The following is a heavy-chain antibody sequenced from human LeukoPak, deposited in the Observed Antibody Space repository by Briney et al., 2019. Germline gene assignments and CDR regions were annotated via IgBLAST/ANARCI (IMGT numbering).Heavy chain of an antibody. CDR1: GYTFTSYD. CDR2: MNPNSGNT. J-gene: IGHJ4*02. V-gene: IGHV1-8*01. Sequence: ASVKVSCKASGYTFTSYDINWVRQATGQGLEWMGWMNPNSGNTGYAQKFQGRVTMTRNTFISTAYMELSSLRSEDTAVYYCARGYYGSGSYYIDYWGQGTLVTVSS. CDR3: ARGYYGSGSYYIDY. D-gene: IGHD3-10*01.